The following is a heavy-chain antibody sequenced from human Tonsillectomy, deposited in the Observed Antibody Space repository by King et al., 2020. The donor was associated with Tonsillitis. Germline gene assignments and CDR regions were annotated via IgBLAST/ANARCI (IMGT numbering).Heavy chain of an antibody. J-gene: IGHJ4*02. CDR1: GFSLSTSGMC. V-gene: IGHV2-70*01. CDR3: ARTALLYFYEGRGHCDY. Sequence: TLKESGPALVKPTQTLTLTCTFSGFSLSTSGMCVSWIRQPPGKALEWLALIDWDDDKYYSTSLKTRLTISKDTSKNQVVLTMTNMDPVDTATYYCARTALLYFYEGRGHCDYWGQGNLGPVSP. D-gene: IGHD3-22*01. CDR2: IDWDDDK.